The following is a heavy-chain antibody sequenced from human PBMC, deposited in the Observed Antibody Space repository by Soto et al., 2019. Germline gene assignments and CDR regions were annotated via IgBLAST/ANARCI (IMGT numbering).Heavy chain of an antibody. CDR1: GFILRNYW. CDR3: ARYRSRDP. V-gene: IGHV3-7*03. J-gene: IGHJ5*02. D-gene: IGHD3-16*02. CDR2: IKEDGSEK. Sequence: GGSLRLSCADSGFILRNYWMSWVRQAPGMGLQWVASIKEDGSEKYYVDPVKGRFTISRENAQNSLYLQMNSLRAEDTAVYYCARYRSRDPRDQGILVTVSS.